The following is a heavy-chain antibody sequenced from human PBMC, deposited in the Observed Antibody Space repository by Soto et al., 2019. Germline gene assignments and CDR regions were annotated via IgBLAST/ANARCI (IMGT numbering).Heavy chain of an antibody. CDR3: ARSITLFGAVISPTYGMDV. CDR2: ISYDGSEK. CDR1: AFTFSSYG. Sequence: PGGSLRLSCAASAFTFSSYGMHWVRQAPGKGLEWVAMISYDGSEKYYADSVKGRLTISRDNSKNTLYLQLNSLRVEDTALYSCARSITLFGAVISPTYGMDVWGQGTTVTVSS. D-gene: IGHD3-3*01. J-gene: IGHJ6*02. V-gene: IGHV3-30-3*01.